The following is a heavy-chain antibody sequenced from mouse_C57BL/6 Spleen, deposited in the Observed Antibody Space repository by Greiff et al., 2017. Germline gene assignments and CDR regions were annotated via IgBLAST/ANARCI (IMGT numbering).Heavy chain of an antibody. Sequence: VQLKESVAELVRPGASVKLSCTASGFNIKNTYMHWVKQRPEQGLEWIGRIDPANGNPKYAPKFQGKATITADTSSNTAYLQLSSLKSEETAIYYCARSGDYDEVDYWGQGTTLTVAS. CDR2: IDPANGNP. J-gene: IGHJ2*01. CDR3: ARSGDYDEVDY. CDR1: GFNIKNTY. V-gene: IGHV14-3*01. D-gene: IGHD2-4*01.